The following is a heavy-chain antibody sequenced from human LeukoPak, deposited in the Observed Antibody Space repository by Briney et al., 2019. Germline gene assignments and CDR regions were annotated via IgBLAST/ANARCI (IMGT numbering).Heavy chain of an antibody. V-gene: IGHV3-33*01. CDR1: AFTFSNYA. D-gene: IGHD3-3*01. Sequence: GGSLRLSCAASAFTFSNYAMHWVRQAPGEGLEWVGMIWYDGSNENYADSVRGRFTISRDNVKNTLYLQMSSLRAEDTAVYYCARGERVNLWIFEGYDYWGRGTLVTVSS. CDR2: IWYDGSNE. CDR3: ARGERVNLWIFEGYDY. J-gene: IGHJ4*02.